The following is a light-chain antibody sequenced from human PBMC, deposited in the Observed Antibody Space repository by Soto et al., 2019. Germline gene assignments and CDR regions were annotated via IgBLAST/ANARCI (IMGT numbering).Light chain of an antibody. V-gene: IGKV3-20*01. CDR2: GAS. J-gene: IGKJ4*01. Sequence: ENVLPAAPGTLSLSPGERANLSCLASQSVSSSYLAWYQQTHGQAPRLLIYGASSRATGTPDRFSGSGSGTDLTLPISSLESQDFAVYYCQPYGSSPRTFGGGTKVDIK. CDR3: QPYGSSPRT. CDR1: QSVSSSY.